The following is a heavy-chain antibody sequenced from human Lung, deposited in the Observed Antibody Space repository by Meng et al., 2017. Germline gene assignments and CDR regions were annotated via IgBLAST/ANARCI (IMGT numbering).Heavy chain of an antibody. J-gene: IGHJ4*02. V-gene: IGHV1-2*06. CDR2: INPNSGVT. Sequence: QVQLVQSGAEVKKTWASVKVSCKASGYTFTGYAIHWVRQAPGPGLEWMGRINPNSGVTNYAQKFEGRVTMTRDTSISTAYMELSRLRSDDTAVYYCARFDPRAYWGQGTLVTVSS. CDR1: GYTFTGYA. CDR3: ARFDPRAY. D-gene: IGHD3-9*01.